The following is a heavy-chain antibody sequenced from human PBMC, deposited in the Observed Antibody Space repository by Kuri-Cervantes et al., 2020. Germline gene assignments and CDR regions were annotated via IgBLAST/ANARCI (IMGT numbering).Heavy chain of an antibody. J-gene: IGHJ4*02. D-gene: IGHD2-15*01. CDR3: ARDATDCGGGSCYHLFDY. CDR2: ISYDGSNK. Sequence: LSLTCAVPGYSISSGYYWGWIRQPPGKGLEWVAVISYDGSNKYYADSVKGRFTISRDNSKNTLYLQMNSLRAEDTAVYYCARDATDCGGGSCYHLFDYWGQGTLVTVSS. CDR1: GYSISSGY. V-gene: IGHV3-30*03.